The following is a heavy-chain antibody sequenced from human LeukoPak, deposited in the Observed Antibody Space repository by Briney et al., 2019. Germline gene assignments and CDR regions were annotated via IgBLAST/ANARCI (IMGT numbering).Heavy chain of an antibody. Sequence: SETLSLTCTVSGGSMSSYYWSWIRQPPGKGLEWIGHIYYSGSTNYNPSLKSRVTISVDKSKNQFSLKVSSVTAADTAVYYCARKHFYDSGRSLDYWGQGTLVTVSS. V-gene: IGHV4-59*12. J-gene: IGHJ4*02. CDR3: ARKHFYDSGRSLDY. CDR2: IYYSGST. D-gene: IGHD3-10*01. CDR1: GGSMSSYY.